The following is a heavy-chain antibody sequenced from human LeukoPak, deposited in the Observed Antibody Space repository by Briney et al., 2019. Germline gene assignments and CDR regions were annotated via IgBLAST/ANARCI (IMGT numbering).Heavy chain of an antibody. Sequence: PGGSLRLSCAASGFTFSSYSMNWVRQAPGKGLEWVSSISSSSSYIYYADSVKGRFTISRDNAKNSLYLQMNSLRAEDTAVYYCAGEGITIFGVVIHWGQGTLVTVSS. CDR3: AGEGITIFGVVIH. V-gene: IGHV3-21*01. D-gene: IGHD3-3*01. CDR2: ISSSSSYI. J-gene: IGHJ4*02. CDR1: GFTFSSYS.